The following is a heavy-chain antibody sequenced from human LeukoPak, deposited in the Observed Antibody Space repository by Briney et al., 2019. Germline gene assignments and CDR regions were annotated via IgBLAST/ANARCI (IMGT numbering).Heavy chain of an antibody. V-gene: IGHV1-18*01. J-gene: IGHJ6*03. Sequence: ASVKVSCKASGYTFTSYGISWVRQAPGQGLEWMGWISAYNGNTNYAQKLQGRVTMTTDTSTSTAYMELRSLRSDDTAVYYCARSLDVPWIQLWLRAWEARYYYYYMDVWGKGTTVTVSS. D-gene: IGHD5-18*01. CDR3: ARSLDVPWIQLWLRAWEARYYYYYMDV. CDR2: ISAYNGNT. CDR1: GYTFTSYG.